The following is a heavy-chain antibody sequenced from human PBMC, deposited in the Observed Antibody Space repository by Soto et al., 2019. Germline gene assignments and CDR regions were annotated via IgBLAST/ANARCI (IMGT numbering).Heavy chain of an antibody. J-gene: IGHJ5*01. CDR2: VNPNTGNT. D-gene: IGHD3-10*01. CDR1: GYTFRSYD. Sequence: QVQLVQSGAEVKKPGASVKVSCTGSGYTFRSYDIHWVRQATGQGLEWMGWVNPNTGNTGYAQKFQGRVTMTRDMSKSSAYMEVNSLTSEDTAIYYCARVYGAGPFDFWGQGTLVSVSS. CDR3: ARVYGAGPFDF. V-gene: IGHV1-8*01.